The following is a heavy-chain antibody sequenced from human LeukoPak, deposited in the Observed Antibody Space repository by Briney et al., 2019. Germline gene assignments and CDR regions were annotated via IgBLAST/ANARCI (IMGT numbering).Heavy chain of an antibody. J-gene: IGHJ4*02. CDR2: ISSRGTTT. Sequence: GGSLRLSCAASGFTFSSYEMNWVRQAPGKGLEWVSYISSRGTTTYYAGSVKGRFTISRDDAKNSLYLHMNSLRVEDTAVYYCARLYSSSSGLRASDYWGQGTLVTVSS. CDR1: GFTFSSYE. CDR3: ARLYSSSSGLRASDY. D-gene: IGHD6-6*01. V-gene: IGHV3-48*03.